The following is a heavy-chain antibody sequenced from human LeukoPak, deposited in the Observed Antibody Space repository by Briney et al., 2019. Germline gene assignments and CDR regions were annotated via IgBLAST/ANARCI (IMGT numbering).Heavy chain of an antibody. Sequence: GESLTISCKGSGYSFTSYWIGWVRHMPGKGLEWKGILFPGDSDTRYSPSFQGQVTIPADKSISTAYLQWSSLKASDTAMYYCARACSSTSCPTPPDAFDIWGQGTTVTVSS. CDR1: GYSFTSYW. J-gene: IGHJ3*02. CDR2: LFPGDSDT. D-gene: IGHD2-2*01. CDR3: ARACSSTSCPTPPDAFDI. V-gene: IGHV5-51*01.